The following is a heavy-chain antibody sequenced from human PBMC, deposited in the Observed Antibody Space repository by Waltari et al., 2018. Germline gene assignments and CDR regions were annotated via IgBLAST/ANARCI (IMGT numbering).Heavy chain of an antibody. D-gene: IGHD4-17*01. V-gene: IGHV4-31*01. Sequence: SSGGYYWSWIRQHPGKGLEWIGYIYYSGSTYYNPSLKSLVTISVDTSKNQFSLKLSSVTAADTAVYYCARVYGDYFDYWGQGTLVTVSS. J-gene: IGHJ4*02. CDR2: IYYSGST. CDR3: ARVYGDYFDY. CDR1: SSGGYY.